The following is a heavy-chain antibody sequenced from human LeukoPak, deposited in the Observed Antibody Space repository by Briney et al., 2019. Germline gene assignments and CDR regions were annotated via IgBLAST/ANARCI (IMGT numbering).Heavy chain of an antibody. CDR3: ATVYTAWELLPGAFDI. CDR1: GYTFTSYG. Sequence: GASVMVSCKASGYTFTSYGISWVRQAPGQGLEWMGWISAYNGNTNYAQKLQGRVTMTTDTSTSTAYMELRSLRSDDTAVYYCATVYTAWELLPGAFDIWGQGTMVTVSS. D-gene: IGHD1-26*01. CDR2: ISAYNGNT. J-gene: IGHJ3*02. V-gene: IGHV1-18*01.